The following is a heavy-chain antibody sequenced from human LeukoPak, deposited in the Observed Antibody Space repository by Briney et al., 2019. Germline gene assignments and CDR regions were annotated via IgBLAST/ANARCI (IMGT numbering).Heavy chain of an antibody. CDR2: INPSGGGT. Sequence: GASVKVSCKASGYTFTNYYMHWVRQAPGQGLEWMGIINPSGGGTSYAQKFQGRLTMTRDTSTTTVYMELSSLRAEDTAVYYCAKRGSYCSGGSCHLNWFDPWGQGTLVTVSS. D-gene: IGHD2-15*01. V-gene: IGHV1-46*01. CDR3: AKRGSYCSGGSCHLNWFDP. CDR1: GYTFTNYY. J-gene: IGHJ5*02.